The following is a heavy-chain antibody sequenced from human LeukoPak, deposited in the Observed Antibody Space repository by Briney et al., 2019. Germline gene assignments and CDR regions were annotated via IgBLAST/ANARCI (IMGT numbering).Heavy chain of an antibody. V-gene: IGHV1-69*05. CDR2: IIPIFGTA. Sequence: SVKVSCKASGGTFSSYVISWVRQAHGQGLEWMGGIIPIFGTANYAQKFQGRVTITTDESTSTAYMELSSLRSEDTAVYYCARGFRYCSSTSCPFDYWGQGTLVTVSS. D-gene: IGHD2-2*01. CDR1: GGTFSSYV. J-gene: IGHJ4*02. CDR3: ARGFRYCSSTSCPFDY.